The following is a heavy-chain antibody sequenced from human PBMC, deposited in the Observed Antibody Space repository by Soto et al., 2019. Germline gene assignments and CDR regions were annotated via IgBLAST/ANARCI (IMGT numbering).Heavy chain of an antibody. CDR3: AKDVGQQLVLNYGMDV. CDR1: GFTFRSFG. V-gene: IGHV3-30*18. J-gene: IGHJ6*01. D-gene: IGHD6-13*01. Sequence: QVQLVESGGGVIQPGTSLSLSCGSSGFTFRSFGMYWVRQAPGKGLEWVAVVSYDGNHKYYADSEKGRFTVSRDNAKNMLYLQMNSLRGEDTAVYYCAKDVGQQLVLNYGMDVW. CDR2: VSYDGNHK.